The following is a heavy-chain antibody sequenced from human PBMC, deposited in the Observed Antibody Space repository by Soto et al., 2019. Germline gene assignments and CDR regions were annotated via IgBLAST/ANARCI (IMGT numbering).Heavy chain of an antibody. D-gene: IGHD3-22*01. CDR1: GFTFSSYA. Sequence: GGSLRLSCAASGFTFSSYAMSWVRQAPGKGLEWVSAISGSGGSTYYADSVKGRFTISRDNSKNTLYLQMNSLRAEDTAVYYCAKDYYYDSEGRTYFDYWGQGTLVTVSS. CDR2: ISGSGGST. J-gene: IGHJ4*02. V-gene: IGHV3-23*01. CDR3: AKDYYYDSEGRTYFDY.